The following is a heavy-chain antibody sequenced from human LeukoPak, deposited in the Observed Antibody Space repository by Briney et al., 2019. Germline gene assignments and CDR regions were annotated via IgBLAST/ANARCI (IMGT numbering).Heavy chain of an antibody. CDR2: IYHSGCT. Sequence: SETLSLTCTVSGYSISSGYYWGWLRQPPGKGLEWIGSIYHSGCTYYNPSLKSRVTISVDTSKNQFSLKLSSVTAADTAVYYCARVDADYFDYWGQGTLVTVSS. J-gene: IGHJ4*02. D-gene: IGHD3/OR15-3a*01. CDR1: GYSISSGYY. V-gene: IGHV4-38-2*02. CDR3: ARVDADYFDY.